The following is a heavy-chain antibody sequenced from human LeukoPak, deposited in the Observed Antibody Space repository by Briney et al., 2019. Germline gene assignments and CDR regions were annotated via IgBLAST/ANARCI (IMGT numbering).Heavy chain of an antibody. V-gene: IGHV4-61*02. CDR3: VKSYYDSTGYSGWFDP. J-gene: IGHJ5*02. Sequence: SETLSLTCTVSGGSFSSGRDYWNWIRRPAGKGLEWIGRIYTSGSTHYNPSLKSRVTMSLDTSRNQVSLKLSSVTAADTAIYYCVKSYYDSTGYSGWFDPWGQGTLVTVSS. CDR1: GGSFSSGRDY. CDR2: IYTSGST. D-gene: IGHD3-22*01.